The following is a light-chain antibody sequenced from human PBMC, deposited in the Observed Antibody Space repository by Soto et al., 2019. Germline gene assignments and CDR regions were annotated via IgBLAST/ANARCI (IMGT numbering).Light chain of an antibody. CDR1: SSNIGAGYD. Sequence: QSVLTQPPSVSGAPGQRVTISCTGSSSNIGAGYDVHWYQQLPGTAPKLLIYGNSNRPSGVPDRFSGSKSGTSASLAITWLQAEDEADYYCQSYDSSPRGYVFGTGTKVTVL. V-gene: IGLV1-40*01. CDR2: GNS. CDR3: QSYDSSPRGYV. J-gene: IGLJ1*01.